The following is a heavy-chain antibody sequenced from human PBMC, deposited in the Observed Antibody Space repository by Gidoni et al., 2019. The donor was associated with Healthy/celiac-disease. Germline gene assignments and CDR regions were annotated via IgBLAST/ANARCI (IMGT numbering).Heavy chain of an antibody. D-gene: IGHD5-18*01. V-gene: IGHV3-72*01. J-gene: IGHJ6*02. CDR3: ARAVRGYSYGFYYYGMDV. CDR2: TRNKANSYTT. Sequence: EVQLVESGGGLVQPGGSLRLSCAASGFTFRDPYMDWVRQAPGKGLEWVGRTRNKANSYTTEYAASVKGRFTISRDDSKNSLYLQMNSLKTEDTAVYYCARAVRGYSYGFYYYGMDVWGQGTTVTVSS. CDR1: GFTFRDPY.